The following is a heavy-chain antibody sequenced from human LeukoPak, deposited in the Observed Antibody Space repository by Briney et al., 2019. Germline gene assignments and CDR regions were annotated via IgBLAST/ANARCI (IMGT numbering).Heavy chain of an antibody. CDR2: ISSSSSYI. V-gene: IGHV3-21*01. D-gene: IGHD3-16*02. CDR1: GFTFSSDA. Sequence: GGSLRLSCAASGFTFSSDAMSWVRQAPGKGLEWVSSISSSSSYIYYADSVKGRFTISRDNAKTSLYLQMNSLRAEDTAVYYCAREPNYIRGTYRYTDYFDYWGQGTLVTVSS. J-gene: IGHJ4*02. CDR3: AREPNYIRGTYRYTDYFDY.